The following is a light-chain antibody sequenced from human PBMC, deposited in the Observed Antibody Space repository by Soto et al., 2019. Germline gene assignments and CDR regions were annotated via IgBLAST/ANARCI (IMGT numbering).Light chain of an antibody. Sequence: DIQMTQSPSSLSASVGDRVTITCRASQSISSFLNWYQQKPGKAPKVLIYAASSLQSGVPSRFSGSGSGTNFTLTINSLQPEDFATYYCQQSYSVPFTFGPGTKVDVE. V-gene: IGKV1-39*01. J-gene: IGKJ3*01. CDR2: AAS. CDR3: QQSYSVPFT. CDR1: QSISSF.